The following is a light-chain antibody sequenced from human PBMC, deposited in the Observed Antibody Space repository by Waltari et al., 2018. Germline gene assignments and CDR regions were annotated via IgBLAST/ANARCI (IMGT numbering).Light chain of an antibody. J-gene: IGLJ2*01. Sequence: SYELTQPPSVSVSPGQTASITCSGAKLGDKYACWYQQKPGQPPVLVIYQDSKRPSGIPERFSGSNSGNTATLTISGTQAMDEADYYCQAWDSSTAGVFGGGTKLTVL. CDR3: QAWDSSTAGV. CDR2: QDS. V-gene: IGLV3-1*01. CDR1: KLGDKY.